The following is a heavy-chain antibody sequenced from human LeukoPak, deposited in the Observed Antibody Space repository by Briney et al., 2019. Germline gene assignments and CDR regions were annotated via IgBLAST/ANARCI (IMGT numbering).Heavy chain of an antibody. D-gene: IGHD4-17*01. J-gene: IGHJ3*02. Sequence: SETLSLTCTVSGGSISSSPYYWGWIRQPPGKGLEWIGSIYYSGTTHYSPSLESRVTISVDTSKNQFSLKLSSVTAADTAVYYCARVSDYGDYGYAFDIWGQGTMVTVSS. CDR1: GGSISSSPYY. CDR3: ARVSDYGDYGYAFDI. CDR2: IYYSGTT. V-gene: IGHV4-39*07.